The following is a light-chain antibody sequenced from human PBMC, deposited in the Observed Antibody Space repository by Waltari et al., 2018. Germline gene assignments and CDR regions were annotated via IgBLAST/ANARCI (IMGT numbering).Light chain of an antibody. J-gene: IGKJ1*01. Sequence: DIQMTQSPSTLSASVGDRVTITCRASQSISSWLAWYQQKPGKDPKLLIYKASSLQSGVPSRFSGRGSGTEFTLTITSLQPDDFATYYCQQYHTYWTFGQGTKVEIK. V-gene: IGKV1-5*03. CDR3: QQYHTYWT. CDR1: QSISSW. CDR2: KAS.